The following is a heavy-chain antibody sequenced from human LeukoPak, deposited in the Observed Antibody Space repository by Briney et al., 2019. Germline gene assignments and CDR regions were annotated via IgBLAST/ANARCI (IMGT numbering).Heavy chain of an antibody. J-gene: IGHJ4*02. CDR1: GGSISSSNW. CDR2: IYHSGST. D-gene: IGHD1-26*01. CDR3: ARDRGGLGATDY. Sequence: MPSGTLSLTCAASGGSISSSNWWSWVRQPPGEGLEWIGEIYHSGSTNYNPSLKSRVTISIDTSKNQFSLKLSSVTAADTAVYYCARDRGGLGATDYWGQGTLVTVSS. V-gene: IGHV4-4*02.